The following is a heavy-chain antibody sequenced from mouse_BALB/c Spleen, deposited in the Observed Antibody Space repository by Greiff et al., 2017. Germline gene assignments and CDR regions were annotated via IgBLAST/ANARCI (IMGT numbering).Heavy chain of an antibody. CDR2: IRSKSNNYAT. CDR3: VRDDPFAY. V-gene: IGHV10-1*02. Sequence: EVQLQESGGGLVQPKGSLKLSCAASGFTFNTYAMNWVRQAPGKGLEWVARIRSKSNNYATYYADSVKDRFTISRDDSQSMLYLQMNNLKTEDTAMYYCVRDDPFAYWGQGTLVTVSA. J-gene: IGHJ3*01. CDR1: GFTFNTYA.